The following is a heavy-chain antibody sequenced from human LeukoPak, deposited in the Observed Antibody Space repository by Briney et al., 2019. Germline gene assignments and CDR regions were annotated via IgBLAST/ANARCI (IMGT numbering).Heavy chain of an antibody. D-gene: IGHD3-22*01. CDR3: ARDNYDTRLDY. V-gene: IGHV4-38-2*02. CDR1: GYSISSGYY. CDR2: IYHSGST. J-gene: IGHJ4*02. Sequence: SETLSLTCTVSGYSISSGYYWGWIRQPPGKGLEWIGSIYHSGSTYYNPSLKSRVTISVDTSKNQFSLKLSSVTAADTAVYYCARDNYDTRLDYWGQGTLVTVSS.